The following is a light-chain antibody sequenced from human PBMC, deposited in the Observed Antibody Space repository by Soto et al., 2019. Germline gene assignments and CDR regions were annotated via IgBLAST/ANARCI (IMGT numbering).Light chain of an antibody. CDR2: GAS. CDR1: QSVSSSY. Sequence: EIVLTQSPGILSLSPGERATLSCRASQSVSSSYLAWYQQKPGQAPRLLIYGASSRATGIPDRFSGSGSGTDFTLTISRLEPEDFAVYYCQQYNNWPPITFGQGTRLEIK. J-gene: IGKJ5*01. V-gene: IGKV3-20*01. CDR3: QQYNNWPPIT.